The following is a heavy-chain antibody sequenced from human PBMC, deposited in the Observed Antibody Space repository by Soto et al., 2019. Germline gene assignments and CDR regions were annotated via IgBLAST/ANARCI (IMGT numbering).Heavy chain of an antibody. CDR3: ASYRGALYFES. CDR1: GVTMSYGGYS. Sequence: SETLSLPCSVSGVTMSYGGYSWSWIRQSPDKGLEWLGHVFYGGTDYNASLVGRVSMSVETSKSQFSLQLTSVTVADTAVYYCASYRGALYFESWGPGILVTVSS. CDR2: VFYGGT. V-gene: IGHV4-61*08. D-gene: IGHD3-16*01. J-gene: IGHJ4*02.